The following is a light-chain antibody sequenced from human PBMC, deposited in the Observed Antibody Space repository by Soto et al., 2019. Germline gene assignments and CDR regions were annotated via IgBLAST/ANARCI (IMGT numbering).Light chain of an antibody. Sequence: QSVLTQSRSASVTPGQSVTISCSGSDSNIGRYYVYWYWQLPGTAPKLLIYNDRHRPSGVPDRFSASKSGTSASLAISGLRYEDEAEYYCAGWADSLSPGVFGGGSK. CDR3: AGWADSLSPGV. J-gene: IGLJ3*02. V-gene: IGLV1-47*02. CDR2: NDR. CDR1: DSNIGRYY.